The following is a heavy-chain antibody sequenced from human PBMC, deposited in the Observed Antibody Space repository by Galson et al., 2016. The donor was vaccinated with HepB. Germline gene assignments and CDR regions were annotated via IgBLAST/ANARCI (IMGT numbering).Heavy chain of an antibody. V-gene: IGHV3-23*01. D-gene: IGHD3-22*01. CDR1: GFTFSSYA. CDR3: AKDRHLDYYDSSGYPTWFDY. J-gene: IGHJ4*02. CDR2: ISVSGGST. Sequence: SLRLSCAASGFTFSSYAMSWVRQAPGQGLEWVSAISVSGGSTYYADSVKGRFTISRDNSKNTLYLQMNSLRAEDTAVYYCAKDRHLDYYDSSGYPTWFDYWGQGTLVTVSS.